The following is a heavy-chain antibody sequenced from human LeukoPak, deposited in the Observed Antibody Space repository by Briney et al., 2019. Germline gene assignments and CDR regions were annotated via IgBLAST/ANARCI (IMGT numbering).Heavy chain of an antibody. CDR1: GIIFSTFA. CDR3: ATSGGRHDSSGYYFDY. Sequence: GRSLRLSCAASGIIFSTFAMHWVRQAPGKGLEWVAVISYDGRNRYYADSVKGRFIISRDNSKSTLYLQMNSLRAEDTAVYYCATSGGRHDSSGYYFDYWGQGTLVTVSS. CDR2: ISYDGRNR. J-gene: IGHJ4*02. D-gene: IGHD3-22*01. V-gene: IGHV3-30*03.